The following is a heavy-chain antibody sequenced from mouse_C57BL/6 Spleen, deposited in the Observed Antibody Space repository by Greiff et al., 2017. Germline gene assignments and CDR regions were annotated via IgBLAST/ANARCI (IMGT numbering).Heavy chain of an antibody. CDR1: GYTFTDYN. J-gene: IGHJ3*01. Sequence: EVQLQQSGPELVKPGASVKMSCKASGYTFTDYNMHWVKQSHGKSLEWIGYINPNNGGTSYNQKFKGKATLTVNKSSSTAYMELRSLTSEDSAVYYCARSLLYDGYPCAYWGQGTLVTVSA. V-gene: IGHV1-22*01. CDR2: INPNNGGT. CDR3: ARSLLYDGYPCAY. D-gene: IGHD2-3*01.